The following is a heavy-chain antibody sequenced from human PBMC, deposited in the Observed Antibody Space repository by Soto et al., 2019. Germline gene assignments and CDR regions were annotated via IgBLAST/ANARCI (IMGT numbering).Heavy chain of an antibody. CDR1: GGSISSGGYY. V-gene: IGHV4-31*03. D-gene: IGHD2-21*02. CDR2: IYYSGST. CDR3: ARVCDGDCHHGMDV. Sequence: PSETLSLTCTVSGGSISSGGYYWSWIRQHPGKGLEWIGYIYYSGSTYYNPSLKSRVTISVDTSKNQLSLKLSSVTAADTAVYYCARVCDGDCHHGMDVWSQGTTVTVSS. J-gene: IGHJ6*02.